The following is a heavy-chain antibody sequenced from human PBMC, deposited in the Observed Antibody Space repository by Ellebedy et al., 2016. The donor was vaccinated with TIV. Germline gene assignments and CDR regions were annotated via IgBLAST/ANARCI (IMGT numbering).Heavy chain of an antibody. CDR2: ISAYNGNT. D-gene: IGHD3-10*02. Sequence: AASVKVSCKASGYTFTAYAIAWVRQAPGQGLEWMGWISAYNGNTNYAQKLQGRVTMTTDTSTSTAYMELRSLRSDDTAVFYCAKSGLFGELLYLDYWGQGTLVTVSS. CDR1: GYTFTAYA. J-gene: IGHJ4*02. CDR3: AKSGLFGELLYLDY. V-gene: IGHV1-18*01.